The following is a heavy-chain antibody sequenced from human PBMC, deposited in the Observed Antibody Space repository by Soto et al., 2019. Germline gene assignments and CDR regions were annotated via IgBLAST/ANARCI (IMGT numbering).Heavy chain of an antibody. J-gene: IGHJ5*02. CDR2: INAYNGNT. CDR1: GYTFTSYG. D-gene: IGHD6-25*01. V-gene: IGHV1-18*01. Sequence: QVQLVQSGAEVKKPGASVKVSCKASGYTFTSYGISWVRQAPGQGLEWMGWINAYNGNTNYAQKLQGRVTMTTDTSTSTAYMEPGRLGSDDTAVYCCARDHGYGGAAWQFAPWGQGTLVIVSS. CDR3: ARDHGYGGAAWQFAP.